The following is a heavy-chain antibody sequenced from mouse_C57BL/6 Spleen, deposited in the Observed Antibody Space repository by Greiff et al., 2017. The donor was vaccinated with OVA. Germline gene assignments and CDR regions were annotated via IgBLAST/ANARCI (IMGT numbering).Heavy chain of an antibody. D-gene: IGHD1-1*01. CDR2: IDPSDSYT. J-gene: IGHJ2*01. CDR1: GYTFTSYW. V-gene: IGHV1-59*01. Sequence: QVQLQQPGAELVRPGTSVKLSCKASGYTFTSYWMHWVKQRPGQGLEWIGVIDPSDSYTNYNQKFKGKATLTVDTSSSTAYMQLSSLTSEDSAVYYCARSLYYGSSPLDYWGQGTTLTVSS. CDR3: ARSLYYGSSPLDY.